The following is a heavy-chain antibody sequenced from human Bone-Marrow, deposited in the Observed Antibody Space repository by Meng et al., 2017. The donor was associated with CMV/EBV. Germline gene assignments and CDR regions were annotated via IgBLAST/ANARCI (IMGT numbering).Heavy chain of an antibody. CDR3: ARALRLYYFDY. Sequence: GESLKISCAASGFTFSSYSMNWVRQAPGKGLEWVSYISSSGSTIYYADSVKGRFTISRDNSKNTLYLQMNSLRAEDTAVYYCARALRLYYFDYWGQGTLVTVSS. V-gene: IGHV3-48*01. CDR1: GFTFSSYS. J-gene: IGHJ4*02. D-gene: IGHD3-3*01. CDR2: ISSSGSTI.